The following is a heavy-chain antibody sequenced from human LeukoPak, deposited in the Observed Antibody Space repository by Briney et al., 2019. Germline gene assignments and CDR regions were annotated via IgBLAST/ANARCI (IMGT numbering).Heavy chain of an antibody. Sequence: GGSLRLSCAVSGITLSNYGMSWVRQAPGKGLEWVAGLSGSGGGTNYADSVQGRFTISRDNPKNTLYLQMNSLRAEDTAVYFCAKRGVVVRVFLVGFHKEAYYFDSWGQGALVTVSS. CDR2: LSGSGGGT. V-gene: IGHV3-23*01. J-gene: IGHJ4*02. D-gene: IGHD3-10*01. CDR1: GITLSNYG. CDR3: AKRGVVVRVFLVGFHKEAYYFDS.